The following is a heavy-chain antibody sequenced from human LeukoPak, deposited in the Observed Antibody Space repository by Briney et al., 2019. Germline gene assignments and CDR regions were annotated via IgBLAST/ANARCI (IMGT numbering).Heavy chain of an antibody. CDR1: GFTFSSYS. CDR2: ISSSSSYI. J-gene: IGHJ4*02. Sequence: PGGSPRLSCAASGFTFSSYSMNWVRQAPGKGLEWVSSISSSSSYIYYADSVKGRFTISRDNAKNSLYLQMNSLRAEDTAVYYCAKLYKDYPDYWGQGTLVTVSS. CDR3: AKLYKDYPDY. V-gene: IGHV3-21*01. D-gene: IGHD3-10*01.